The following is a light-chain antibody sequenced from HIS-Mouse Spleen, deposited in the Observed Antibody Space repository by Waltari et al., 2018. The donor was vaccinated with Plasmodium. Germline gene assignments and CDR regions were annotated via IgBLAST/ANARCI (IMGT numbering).Light chain of an antibody. J-gene: IGLJ1*01. Sequence: QSALTQPASVSGSPGQSITISCTGTSSDVGGYNYVSWYQQHPGKAPKLMIYEVSNRHSGVSNRFSGSKSGNTASLTISGLQAEDEADYYCSSYTSSSILYVFGTGTKVTVL. V-gene: IGLV2-14*01. CDR2: EVS. CDR1: SSDVGGYNY. CDR3: SSYTSSSILYV.